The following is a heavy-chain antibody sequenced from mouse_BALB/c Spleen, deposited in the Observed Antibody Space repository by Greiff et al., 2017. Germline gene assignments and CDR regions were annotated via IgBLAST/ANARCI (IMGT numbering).Heavy chain of an antibody. Sequence: QVQLQQSGAELARPGASVKLSCKASGYTFTSYWMQWVKQRPGQGLEWIGAIYPGDGDTRYTQKFKGKATLTADKSSSTAYMQLSSLASEDSAVYYCARGMAIYYDYGETFDYWGQGTTLTVSS. J-gene: IGHJ2*01. CDR1: GYTFTSYW. CDR3: ARGMAIYYDYGETFDY. CDR2: IYPGDGDT. V-gene: IGHV1-87*01. D-gene: IGHD2-4*01.